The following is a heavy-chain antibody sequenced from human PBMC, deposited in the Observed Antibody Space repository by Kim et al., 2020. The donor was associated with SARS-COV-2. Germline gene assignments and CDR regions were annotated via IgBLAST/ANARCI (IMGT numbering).Heavy chain of an antibody. CDR2: ISYDGSNK. CDR1: GFTFSSYA. J-gene: IGHJ4*02. V-gene: IGHV3-30*04. Sequence: GGSLRLSCAASGFTFSSYAMHWVRQAPGKGLEWVAVISYDGSNKYYADSVKGRFTISRDNSKNTLYLQMNSLRAEDTAVYYCARELHFDWEYFDYWGQGTLVTVSS. D-gene: IGHD3-9*01. CDR3: ARELHFDWEYFDY.